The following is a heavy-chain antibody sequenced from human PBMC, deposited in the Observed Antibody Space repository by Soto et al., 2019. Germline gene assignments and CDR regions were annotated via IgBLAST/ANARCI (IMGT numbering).Heavy chain of an antibody. V-gene: IGHV1-18*04. CDR1: GYTFINYD. CDR2: ISTERDLT. CDR3: ARDPTANRASVYFDL. Sequence: QVRLVQSEGEVKKPGASVKVSCRASGYTFINYDISWVRQVPGQGLEWMGWISTERDLTKYAQKFQGRVTMTTDTFTNTAYMELKSLRFDDAAVYYCARDPTANRASVYFDLWGRGTLVNVSS. D-gene: IGHD1-1*01. J-gene: IGHJ2*01.